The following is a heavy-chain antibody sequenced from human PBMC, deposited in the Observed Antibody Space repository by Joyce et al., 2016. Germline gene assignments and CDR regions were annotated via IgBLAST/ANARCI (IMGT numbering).Heavy chain of an antibody. CDR2: MGGGGDYI. V-gene: IGHV3-23*01. CDR1: GFTFSNCA. Sequence: EVQLLESGGGLVQPGGSLRLSCVVSGFTFSNCAMNWIRQDPGNGEEFVSIMGGGGDYIKYADSVRGRFTISRDNSKDTVYLQMNDLRAEDTGVYFCARDWQADNWGQGTLVTVSS. J-gene: IGHJ4*02. CDR3: ARDWQADN.